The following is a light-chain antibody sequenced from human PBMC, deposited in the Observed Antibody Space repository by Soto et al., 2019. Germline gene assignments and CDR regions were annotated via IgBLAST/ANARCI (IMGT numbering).Light chain of an antibody. J-gene: IGLJ1*01. CDR2: EVS. CDR1: SSDVGKYNY. Sequence: QSALTQPASVSGSPGQSITISCTGTSSDVGKYNYVSWYQHHPGKAPKLIIYEVSNRPSGVSNRFTGSKSGNTASLTISGLQAEDEADYYCNSYTGSSPLYVFGTGTQLTVL. V-gene: IGLV2-14*01. CDR3: NSYTGSSPLYV.